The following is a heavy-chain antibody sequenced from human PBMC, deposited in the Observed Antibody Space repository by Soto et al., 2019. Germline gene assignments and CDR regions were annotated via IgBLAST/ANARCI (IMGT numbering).Heavy chain of an antibody. Sequence: EVQLVESGGGLVQPGGSLRLSCAASGFTFSSYDMHWVRQATGKGLEWVSAIGTAGDTYYPGSVKGRFTIARENAKNSLYLQMNSLRAGDTAVYYCARAALRSNDYYYDMAVWGKGTTVTVSS. D-gene: IGHD3-3*01. V-gene: IGHV3-13*01. CDR1: GFTFSSYD. J-gene: IGHJ6*03. CDR2: IGTAGDT. CDR3: ARAALRSNDYYYDMAV.